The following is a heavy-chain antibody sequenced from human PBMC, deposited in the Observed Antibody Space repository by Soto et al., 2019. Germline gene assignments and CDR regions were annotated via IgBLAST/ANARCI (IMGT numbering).Heavy chain of an antibody. CDR1: GYTFTSYV. J-gene: IGHJ4*02. CDR3: ASDSPPVDY. CDR2: ISAYNGNT. Sequence: QVQLVQSGVEVKKPGASVKVSCKASGYTFTSYVISWVRQAPGQGLEWMGWISAYNGNTKYAQKLQGRVTMTTDTFTSTAYMDLSSVSSVDTDVYYCASDSPPVDYWGQGTMVTVSS. V-gene: IGHV1-18*01.